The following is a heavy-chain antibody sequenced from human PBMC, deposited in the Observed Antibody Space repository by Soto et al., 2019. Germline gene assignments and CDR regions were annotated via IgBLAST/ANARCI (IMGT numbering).Heavy chain of an antibody. Sequence: QVQLQESGPGLVKPSQTLSLTCTVSGGSISSGGYYWSWIRQHPGKGLEWIGYIYYSGSTYYNPSLNSQVTISVDTPKNPFPLKLSSVTAADTAVDYCARDQGARLFNDAFDIWGQGTMVTVSS. CDR1: GGSISSGGYY. CDR2: IYYSGST. J-gene: IGHJ3*02. D-gene: IGHD1-26*01. V-gene: IGHV4-31*01. CDR3: ARDQGARLFNDAFDI.